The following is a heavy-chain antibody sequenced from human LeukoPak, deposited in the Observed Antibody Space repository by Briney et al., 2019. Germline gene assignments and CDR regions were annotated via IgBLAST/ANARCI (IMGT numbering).Heavy chain of an antibody. CDR2: ISGSGGST. Sequence: PGGSLRLSCAAFGFTFSSYAMNWVRQAPGKGLEWVSVISGSGGSTYYADSVKGRFTISRDNSKNTLYLQMNSLRAEDTAVYYCAKDRDITTFGVVSLFDYWGQGTLVTVSS. D-gene: IGHD3-3*01. CDR1: GFTFSSYA. V-gene: IGHV3-23*01. J-gene: IGHJ4*02. CDR3: AKDRDITTFGVVSLFDY.